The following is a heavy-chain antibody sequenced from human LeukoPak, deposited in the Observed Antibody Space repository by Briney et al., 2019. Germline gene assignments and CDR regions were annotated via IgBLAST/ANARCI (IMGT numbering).Heavy chain of an antibody. Sequence: PGGSLRLSCAASGFTFSSYEMNWARQAPGKGLEWVSFISSSGSAIHYADSVRGRFTISRDNAKNSLYLQMSRLRAEDTAVYYCAREKLSFFDSSGYFDYWGQGALVTDSS. D-gene: IGHD3-22*01. J-gene: IGHJ4*02. CDR1: GFTFSSYE. CDR2: ISSSGSAI. V-gene: IGHV3-48*03. CDR3: AREKLSFFDSSGYFDY.